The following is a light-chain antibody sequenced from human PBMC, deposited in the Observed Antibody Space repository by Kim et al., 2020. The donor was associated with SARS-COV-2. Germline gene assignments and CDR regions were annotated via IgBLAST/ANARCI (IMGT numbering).Light chain of an antibody. Sequence: ALALTVSFTCQGDSLRTYYAGWYQQKPGQAPVLVIYDKNNRPSGIPDRFSGSSSGDTASLTITGVQAEDEADYYCNSRDSSGNLYVFGTGTKVTVL. CDR1: SLRTYY. CDR2: DKN. CDR3: NSRDSSGNLYV. J-gene: IGLJ1*01. V-gene: IGLV3-19*01.